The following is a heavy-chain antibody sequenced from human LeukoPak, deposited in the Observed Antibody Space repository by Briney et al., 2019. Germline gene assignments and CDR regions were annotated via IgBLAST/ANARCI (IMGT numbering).Heavy chain of an antibody. CDR1: GFTFSNVW. CDR3: TTDSPTRGYSYGPPSYFDY. Sequence: GGSLRLSCAASGFTFSNVWTSWVRQAPGKGLEWVGRIKSKTDGGTTDYAAPVKGRFTISRDDSKNTLYLQMNSLKTEDTAVYYCTTDSPTRGYSYGPPSYFDYWGQGTLVTVSS. CDR2: IKSKTDGGTT. V-gene: IGHV3-15*01. J-gene: IGHJ4*02. D-gene: IGHD5-18*01.